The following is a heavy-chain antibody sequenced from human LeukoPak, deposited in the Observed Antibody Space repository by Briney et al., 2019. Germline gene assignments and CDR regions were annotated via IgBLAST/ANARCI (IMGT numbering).Heavy chain of an antibody. CDR2: ISGSGGST. J-gene: IGHJ4*02. V-gene: IGHV3-23*01. Sequence: GGSLRLSCAASGFTFSNYAMSWVRQAPGKGLEWVSTISGSGGSTYYTDSVKGRFTISRDNSKNTLYLQMNSLRAEVTAVYYCAKRGVRQLHDFDYWGQGTLVTVSS. D-gene: IGHD5-18*01. CDR3: AKRGVRQLHDFDY. CDR1: GFTFSNYA.